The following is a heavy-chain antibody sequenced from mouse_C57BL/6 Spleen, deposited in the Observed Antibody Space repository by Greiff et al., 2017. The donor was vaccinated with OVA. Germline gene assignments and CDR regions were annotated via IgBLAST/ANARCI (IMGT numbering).Heavy chain of an antibody. CDR1: GYTFTSYW. D-gene: IGHD1-1*01. Sequence: VQLQQPGAELVKPGASVKLSCKASGYTFTSYWMHWVKQRPGQGLEWIGMIHPNSGSTNYNEKFKSKATLTVDKSSSTAYMQLSSLTSEDSAVYYCAEFITTVGYFDVWGTGTTVTVSS. CDR2: IHPNSGST. V-gene: IGHV1-64*01. J-gene: IGHJ1*03. CDR3: AEFITTVGYFDV.